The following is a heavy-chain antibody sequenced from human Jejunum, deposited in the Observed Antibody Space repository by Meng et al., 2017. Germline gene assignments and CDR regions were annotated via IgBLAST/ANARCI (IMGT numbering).Heavy chain of an antibody. D-gene: IGHD2-8*01. J-gene: IGHJ1*01. CDR3: ARDFEALNGV. CDR2: IYHSGTT. CDR1: GDSLSSSYW. Sequence: VPLQESGPGLVKPWGTLSLTCAVSGDSLSSSYWWSWVRQSPGKGLEWIGAIYHSGTTNYNPSLKSRVTLSVDKSKNQFSLNLSSVTAADTAVYFCARDFEALNGVWGQGTLVTVSS. V-gene: IGHV4-4*02.